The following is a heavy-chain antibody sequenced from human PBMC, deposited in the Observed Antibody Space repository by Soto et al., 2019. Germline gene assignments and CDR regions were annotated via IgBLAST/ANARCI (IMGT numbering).Heavy chain of an antibody. D-gene: IGHD6-19*01. J-gene: IGHJ4*02. Sequence: PSETLSLTCTVSGYSIISGYYWGFIRQPPGKGLEWIGSIYHSGSSYYNPSLKSRVTILVDTSKNQFSLKLSSVTAADTAVYNCARQLFSSDYFYYFDYWGQGALVTVSS. CDR2: IYHSGSS. V-gene: IGHV4-38-2*02. CDR1: GYSIISGYY. CDR3: ARQLFSSDYFYYFDY.